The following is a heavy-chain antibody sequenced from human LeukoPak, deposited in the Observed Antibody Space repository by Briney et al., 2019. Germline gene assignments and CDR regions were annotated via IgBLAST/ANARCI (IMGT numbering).Heavy chain of an antibody. Sequence: GGSLRLSCAASGFTFSSYSMSWVRQAPGKGLEWIADINGSGGRTNYADSVKGWFTTSRDNSKNTLYLQMNSLRAEDTAVYYCAKSGALKWASWGQGTLVTVSS. V-gene: IGHV3-23*01. CDR3: AKSGALKWAS. J-gene: IGHJ5*02. CDR1: GFTFSSYS. D-gene: IGHD2-8*01. CDR2: INGSGGRT.